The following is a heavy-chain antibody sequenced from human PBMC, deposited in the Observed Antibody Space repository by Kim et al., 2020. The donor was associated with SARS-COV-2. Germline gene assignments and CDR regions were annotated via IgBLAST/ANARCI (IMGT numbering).Heavy chain of an antibody. CDR2: INPGSTFT. Sequence: ASVKVSCKASGFDFTNYYIHWVRQAPGQGLEWMGVINPGSTFTSFAQKFQGRVTMIRDTSTNTVYMEVNNLSSADTAVYSCAREPPRTSLFDLWGQGTLV. CDR1: GFDFTNYY. J-gene: IGHJ5*01. V-gene: IGHV1-46*01. CDR3: AREPPRTSLFDL.